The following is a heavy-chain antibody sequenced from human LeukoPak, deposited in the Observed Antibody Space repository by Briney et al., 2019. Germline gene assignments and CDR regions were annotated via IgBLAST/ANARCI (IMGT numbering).Heavy chain of an antibody. CDR3: TREWGAAADY. CDR2: MSYDGNSI. Sequence: VGALRLSCVTSRFTFLDFVVHWVRPAPGKGLEGVAVMSYDGNSIHYADSVKGRFTLSRDSSKNTLYLQMNSLRPEDTAVYYCTREWGAAADYWGQGTLVTVSS. J-gene: IGHJ4*02. CDR1: RFTFLDFV. D-gene: IGHD6-13*01. V-gene: IGHV3-30-3*01.